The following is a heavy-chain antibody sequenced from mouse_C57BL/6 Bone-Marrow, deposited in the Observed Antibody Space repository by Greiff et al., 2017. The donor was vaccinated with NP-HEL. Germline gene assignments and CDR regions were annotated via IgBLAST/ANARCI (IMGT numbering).Heavy chain of an antibody. Sequence: VQLQQPGAELVMPGASVKLSCKASGYTFTSYWMHWVKQRPGQGLEWIGEIDPSDSYTNYNQKFKGKSTLTVDKSSSTAYMQLSSLTSEDSAVYYCARERKWESYYFDYWGQGTTLTVSS. V-gene: IGHV1-69*01. J-gene: IGHJ2*01. CDR1: GYTFTSYW. D-gene: IGHD4-1*01. CDR2: IDPSDSYT. CDR3: ARERKWESYYFDY.